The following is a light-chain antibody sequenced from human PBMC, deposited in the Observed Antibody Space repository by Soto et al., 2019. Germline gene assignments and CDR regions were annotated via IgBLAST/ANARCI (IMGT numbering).Light chain of an antibody. J-gene: IGKJ2*01. CDR3: QQRSNWPPT. CDR1: QSVSRY. Sequence: EIVLTQSPATLSLSPGERAILSCRASQSVSRYVAWYQQKPGQAPRLLIYDTSTRATGIAARFSGSGSATDFTLTISSLEPEDSAVYSCQQRSNWPPTFGQGTKLEIK. CDR2: DTS. V-gene: IGKV3-11*01.